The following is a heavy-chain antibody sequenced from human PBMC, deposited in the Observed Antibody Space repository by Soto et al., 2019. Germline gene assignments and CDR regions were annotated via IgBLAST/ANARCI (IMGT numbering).Heavy chain of an antibody. CDR2: IYHSGST. CDR1: GGSISSGGYS. Sequence: SETLSLTCAVSGGSISSGGYSWSWIRQPPGKGLEWIGYIYHSGSTYYNPSLKSRVTISVDRSKNQFSLKLSSVTAADTAVYYCARHLGGSHSYDNWFDPWGQGTLVTVSS. J-gene: IGHJ5*02. V-gene: IGHV4-30-2*01. CDR3: ARHLGGSHSYDNWFDP. D-gene: IGHD1-26*01.